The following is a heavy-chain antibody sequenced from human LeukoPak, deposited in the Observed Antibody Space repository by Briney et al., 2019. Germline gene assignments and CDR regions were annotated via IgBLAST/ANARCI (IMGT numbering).Heavy chain of an antibody. CDR3: ARDLGARGAFDI. V-gene: IGHV3-33*01. D-gene: IGHD1-26*01. CDR1: GFTFSSYG. CDR2: IWYDGSNK. Sequence: GGSLRLSCAASGFTFSSYGMHWVRQAPGKGLEWAAVIWYDGSNKYYADSVKGRFTISRDNSKNTLYLQMNSLRAEDTAVYYCARDLGARGAFDIWGQGTMVTVSS. J-gene: IGHJ3*02.